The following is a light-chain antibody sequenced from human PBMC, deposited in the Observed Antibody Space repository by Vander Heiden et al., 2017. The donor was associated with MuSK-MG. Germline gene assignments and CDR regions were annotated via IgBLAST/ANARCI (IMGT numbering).Light chain of an antibody. Sequence: DIQMTQSPSSLSASVGDRVTITCRASQSISSYLNWYQQKPGKAPKLLIYAASSLQSGVPSRFSGSGPGTDFTLSISRLQPEHFATYYCHQSDSTRLTFGGGTKVELK. CDR1: QSISSY. V-gene: IGKV1-39*01. CDR3: HQSDSTRLT. CDR2: AAS. J-gene: IGKJ4*01.